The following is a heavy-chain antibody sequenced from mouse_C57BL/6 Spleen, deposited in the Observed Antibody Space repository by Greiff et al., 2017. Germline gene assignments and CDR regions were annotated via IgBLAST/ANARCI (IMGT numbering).Heavy chain of an antibody. CDR2: ISSGGSYT. D-gene: IGHD2-5*01. CDR3: ARHRTYYSNFEGYFDV. Sequence: EVQGVESGGDLVKPGGSLKLSCAASGFTFSSYGMSWVRQTPDKRLEWVATISSGGSYTYYPDSVKGRFTISRDNAKNTLYLQMSSLQSEDTAMYYCARHRTYYSNFEGYFDVWGTGTTVTVSS. J-gene: IGHJ1*03. V-gene: IGHV5-6*01. CDR1: GFTFSSYG.